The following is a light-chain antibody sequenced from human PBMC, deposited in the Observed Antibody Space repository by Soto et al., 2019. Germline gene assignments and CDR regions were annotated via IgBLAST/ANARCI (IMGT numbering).Light chain of an antibody. CDR1: QSVSSSY. CDR3: QQYGSSPMYT. Sequence: EIVLTQSPGTLSLSPGERATLSCRASQSVSSSYLAWYQQKPGQAPRLLIYGASGRATGIPDRFSGSGSGTDFTLTISRLEPEDFAVYYCQQYGSSPMYTFGQGTMLEIK. CDR2: GAS. V-gene: IGKV3-20*01. J-gene: IGKJ2*01.